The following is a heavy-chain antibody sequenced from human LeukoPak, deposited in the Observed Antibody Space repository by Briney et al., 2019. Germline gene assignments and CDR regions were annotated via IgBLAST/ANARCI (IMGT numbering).Heavy chain of an antibody. CDR3: ARGSGGYNSWWGS. J-gene: IGHJ4*02. CDR1: GGSISSYY. V-gene: IGHV4-59*12. Sequence: PSETLSLTCTVSGGSISSYYWSWIRQPPGKGLEWIGYIYYGGSTNYNPSLKSRVTISVDTSKNQFSLKLSSVTAADTAVYYCARGSGGYNSWWGSWGQGTLVTVSS. CDR2: IYYGGST. D-gene: IGHD5-24*01.